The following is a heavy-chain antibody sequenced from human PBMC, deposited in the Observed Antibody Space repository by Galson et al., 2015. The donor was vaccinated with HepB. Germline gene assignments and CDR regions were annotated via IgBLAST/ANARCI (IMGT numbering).Heavy chain of an antibody. V-gene: IGHV1-46*01. J-gene: IGHJ4*02. CDR3: ARDSGGYYYDSSGYFFDY. CDR2: INPSGGST. CDR1: GYTFTSYY. D-gene: IGHD3-22*01. Sequence: SVKVSCKASGYTFTSYYMHWVRQAPGQGLEWMGIINPSGGSTSYAQKFQGRVTMTRDTSTSTVYMELSSLRSEDTAVYYCARDSGGYYYDSSGYFFDYWGQGTLVTVSS.